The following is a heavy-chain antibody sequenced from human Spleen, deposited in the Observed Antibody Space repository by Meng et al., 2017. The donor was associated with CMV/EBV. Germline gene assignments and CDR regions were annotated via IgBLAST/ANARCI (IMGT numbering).Heavy chain of an antibody. CDR1: GFTFSSYA. V-gene: IGHV3-33*08. CDR2: IWFDGSTT. Sequence: GGSLRLSCAASGFTFSSYAMHWVRQAPGKGLEWVAVIWFDGSTTYYADSVKGRFTISRDNSKSTLYLQMTGLRAEDTAIYYCARELMTADDFWGQGTLVTVSS. J-gene: IGHJ4*02. CDR3: ARELMTADDF. D-gene: IGHD2-21*02.